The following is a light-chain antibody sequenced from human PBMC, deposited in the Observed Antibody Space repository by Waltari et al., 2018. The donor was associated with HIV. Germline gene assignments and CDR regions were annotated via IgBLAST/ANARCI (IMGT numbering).Light chain of an antibody. J-gene: IGLJ2*01. CDR1: SSNLGSNA. CDR2: SDN. V-gene: IGLV1-44*01. Sequence: QSVLTQPPSASGTPGQRVTISCSGTSSNLGSNAVNWYPHPSGTAPRLLIHSDNQRPSGVPDRFSGSKSGTSASLAVTGLQTGDEAEYYCATWDSSLSAGVFGGGTKLTVL. CDR3: ATWDSSLSAGV.